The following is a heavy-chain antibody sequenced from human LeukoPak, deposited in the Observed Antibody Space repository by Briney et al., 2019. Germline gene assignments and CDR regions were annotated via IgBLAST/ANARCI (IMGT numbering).Heavy chain of an antibody. Sequence: GGSLRLSCAASGFTFSNFGMHWVRQAPGKGLEWVAVISYDGSSKDYADSVKGRFTISRDNYINTLFLQMNSLRAEDTAVYYCASTLNNNAFDIWGQGTMVTVSS. CDR2: ISYDGSSK. CDR3: ASTLNNNAFDI. D-gene: IGHD1/OR15-1a*01. CDR1: GFTFSNFG. J-gene: IGHJ3*02. V-gene: IGHV3-30*03.